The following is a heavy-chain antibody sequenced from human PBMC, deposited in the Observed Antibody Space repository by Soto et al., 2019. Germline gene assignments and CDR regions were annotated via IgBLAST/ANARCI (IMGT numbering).Heavy chain of an antibody. CDR2: ISWDGGST. CDR3: AKDDLRIQLWSGMDV. CDR1: GFTFDDYT. D-gene: IGHD5-18*01. Sequence: GGSLRLSCAASGFTFDDYTMHWVRQAPGKGLEWVSLISWDGGSTYYADSVKGRFTISRDNSKNSLYLQMNSLRTEDTALYYCAKDDLRIQLWSGMDVWGQGTTVTVSS. V-gene: IGHV3-43*01. J-gene: IGHJ6*02.